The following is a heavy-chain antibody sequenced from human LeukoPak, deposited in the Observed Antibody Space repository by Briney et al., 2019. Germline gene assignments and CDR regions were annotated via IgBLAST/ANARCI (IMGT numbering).Heavy chain of an antibody. D-gene: IGHD1-26*01. CDR2: IYYSGST. Sequence: SETLSLTCTVSGGSISSSSYYWGWIRQPPGKGLEWIGSIYYSGSTYYNPSLKSRVTISVDTSKNQFSLKLSSVTAADTAVYYCARRGGGSYSWFDPWGQGTLVTVSS. CDR3: ARRGGGSYSWFDP. CDR1: GGSISSSSYY. V-gene: IGHV4-39*07. J-gene: IGHJ5*02.